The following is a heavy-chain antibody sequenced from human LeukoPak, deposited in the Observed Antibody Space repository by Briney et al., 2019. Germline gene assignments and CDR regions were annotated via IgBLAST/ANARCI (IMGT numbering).Heavy chain of an antibody. CDR3: AKDDDGYY. CDR1: GFTFSKSW. Sequence: GGSLRLSLAASGFTFSKSWMSWVRQTPEKGLEWVANIKEDGSAKYYVDSVKGRFTISRDNAKNSLNLQMNGLRAEDTAVYYCAKDDDGYYWGQGILVTVSS. D-gene: IGHD3-3*01. CDR2: IKEDGSAK. J-gene: IGHJ4*02. V-gene: IGHV3-7*04.